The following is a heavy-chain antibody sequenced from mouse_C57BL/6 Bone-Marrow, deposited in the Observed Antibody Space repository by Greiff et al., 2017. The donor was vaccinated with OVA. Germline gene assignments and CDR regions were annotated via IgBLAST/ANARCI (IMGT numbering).Heavy chain of an antibody. D-gene: IGHD2-10*01. V-gene: IGHV1-53*01. CDR1: GYTFTSYW. Sequence: QVQLQQPGTELVKPGASVKLSCKASGYTFTSYWMHWVKQRPGQGLEWIGNINPSNGGTNYNEKFKSNATLTVDKSSSTAYMQLSSLTSEDSAVYYCARSGGPTSPYWYFDVWGTGTTVTVSS. J-gene: IGHJ1*03. CDR3: ARSGGPTSPYWYFDV. CDR2: INPSNGGT.